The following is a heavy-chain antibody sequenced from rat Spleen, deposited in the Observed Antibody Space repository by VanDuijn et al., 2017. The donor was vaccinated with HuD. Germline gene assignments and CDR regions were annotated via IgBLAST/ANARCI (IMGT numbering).Heavy chain of an antibody. CDR2: ISYEGSST. CDR1: GFTFNDHF. CDR3: GRQDTSGYSNWFTY. Sequence: EVQLVESGGGLVQPGRSLKLSCAASGFTFNDHFMAWVRQAPTKGLEWVATISYEGSSTYYGDSGKGRFTVSRDNAKSTLYLQMDSLRSEDTATYYCGRQDTSGYSNWFTYWGQGTLVTVSS. J-gene: IGHJ3*01. V-gene: IGHV5-29*01. D-gene: IGHD4-3*01.